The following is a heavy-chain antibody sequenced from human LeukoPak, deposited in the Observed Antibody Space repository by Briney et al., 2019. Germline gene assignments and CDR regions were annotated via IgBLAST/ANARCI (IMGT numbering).Heavy chain of an antibody. Sequence: GGSLRLSCAASGFTFSSYSMNWVRQAPGKGLEWVSSIGSSSSYIYYADSVKGRFTISRDNAKNSLYLQMNSLRAEDTAVYYCARDRCSGGSCYHDAFDIWGQGTMVTVSS. J-gene: IGHJ3*02. CDR2: IGSSSSYI. V-gene: IGHV3-21*01. CDR1: GFTFSSYS. D-gene: IGHD2-15*01. CDR3: ARDRCSGGSCYHDAFDI.